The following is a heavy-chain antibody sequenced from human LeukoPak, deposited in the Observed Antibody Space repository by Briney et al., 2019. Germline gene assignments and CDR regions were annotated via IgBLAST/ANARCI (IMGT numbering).Heavy chain of an antibody. Sequence: GGSLRLSCAASGFTFDDYGMSWVRQAPGKGLEWVSGINWNGGSTGYADSVKGRFTISRDNAKNSLYLQMNSLRAEDTALYYCAKSNSGWYGDYFDYWGQGTLVTVSS. V-gene: IGHV3-20*04. J-gene: IGHJ4*02. D-gene: IGHD6-19*01. CDR2: INWNGGST. CDR3: AKSNSGWYGDYFDY. CDR1: GFTFDDYG.